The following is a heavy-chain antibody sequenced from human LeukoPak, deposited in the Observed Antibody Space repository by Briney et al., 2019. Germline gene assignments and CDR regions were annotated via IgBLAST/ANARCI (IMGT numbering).Heavy chain of an antibody. CDR3: AREDIVGKFDP. CDR1: GGSISSYY. CDR2: IYYSGST. J-gene: IGHJ5*02. V-gene: IGHV4-59*01. D-gene: IGHD2-15*01. Sequence: NPSETLSLTCTVSGGSISSYYWSWIRQPPGKGLEWIGYIYYSGSTNYNPSLKSRVTISVDTSKNQFSLKLSSVTAADTAVYYCAREDIVGKFDPWGQGTLVTVSS.